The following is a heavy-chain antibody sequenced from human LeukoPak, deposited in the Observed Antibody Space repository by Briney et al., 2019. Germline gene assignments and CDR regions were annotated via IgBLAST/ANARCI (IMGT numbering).Heavy chain of an antibody. Sequence: SETLSLTCTVSGGSISHYYWSWIRQPPGKGLEWIADIYYIGSTNYNPSPKSRVNISVDTSKNQISLNLSSVTAADTAVYYCARRGMVRGVYYMDVWGKGTTVTVSS. D-gene: IGHD3-10*01. V-gene: IGHV4-59*01. J-gene: IGHJ6*03. CDR3: ARRGMVRGVYYMDV. CDR1: GGSISHYY. CDR2: IYYIGST.